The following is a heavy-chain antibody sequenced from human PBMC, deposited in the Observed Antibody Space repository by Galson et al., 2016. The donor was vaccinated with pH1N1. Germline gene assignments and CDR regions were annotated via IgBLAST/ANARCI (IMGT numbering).Heavy chain of an antibody. Sequence: SVKVSCKASGYTFTGYYMHWVRQAPGQGLEWMGWINPNSGGTNYAQKFQGRVTMTRDTSIRTAYMELSRLRSDDTAIYYCARETDPGLYFDYWGQGTLVTVSS. CDR1: GYTFTGYY. J-gene: IGHJ4*02. V-gene: IGHV1-2*02. D-gene: IGHD2-8*02. CDR2: INPNSGGT. CDR3: ARETDPGLYFDY.